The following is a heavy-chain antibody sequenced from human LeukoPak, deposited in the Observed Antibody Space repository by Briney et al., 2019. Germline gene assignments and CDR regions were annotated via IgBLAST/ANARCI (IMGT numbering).Heavy chain of an antibody. CDR1: GFTFSSYA. V-gene: IGHV3-23*01. Sequence: PGGSLRLSCAASGFTFSSYAMSWVRHAPGKGLDWVSAISGSGGSTYYADSVKGRFTISRDNSKNTLYLQMNSLRAEDTAVYYCAKDRGDDLEFDPWGQGTLVTVSS. CDR3: AKDRGDDLEFDP. J-gene: IGHJ5*02. D-gene: IGHD5-12*01. CDR2: ISGSGGST.